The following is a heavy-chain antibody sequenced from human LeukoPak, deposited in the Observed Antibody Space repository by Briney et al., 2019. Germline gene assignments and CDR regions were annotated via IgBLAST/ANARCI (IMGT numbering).Heavy chain of an antibody. V-gene: IGHV4-30-2*01. D-gene: IGHD3-3*01. J-gene: IGHJ4*02. CDR1: GGSFSTGGYY. CDR2: IYHSGST. CDR3: ARRSIRFLEWSLSFDY. Sequence: RASETLSLTCTVSGGSFSTGGYYWTWIRQPPGKGLEWIGYIYHSGSTYYNPSLKSRVTISVDRSKSQFSLKLTSVTAADTAVYYCARRSIRFLEWSLSFDYWGQGTLVTVSS.